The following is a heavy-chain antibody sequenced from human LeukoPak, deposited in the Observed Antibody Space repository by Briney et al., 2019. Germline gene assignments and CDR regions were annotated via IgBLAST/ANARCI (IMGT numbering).Heavy chain of an antibody. V-gene: IGHV3-NL1*01. Sequence: QTGGSLRLSCAASGFTFRNYGMHWVRQAPGKGLEWVSVIYSGGSTYYADSVKGRFTVSRDNSKNTLYLQMNSLRAEDTAVYYCASSKIAAAAHEAPYYYYGMDVWGQGTTVTVSS. CDR2: IYSGGST. J-gene: IGHJ6*02. CDR3: ASSKIAAAAHEAPYYYYGMDV. D-gene: IGHD6-13*01. CDR1: GFTFRNYG.